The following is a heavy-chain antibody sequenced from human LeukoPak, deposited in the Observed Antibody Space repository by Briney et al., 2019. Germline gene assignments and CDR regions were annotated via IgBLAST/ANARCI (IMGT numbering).Heavy chain of an antibody. CDR2: IYYSGST. D-gene: IGHD5-18*01. CDR3: ARHSYGYYYYMDV. V-gene: IGHV4-59*01. J-gene: IGHJ6*03. CDR1: GGSISSYY. Sequence: SETLSLTCTVSGGSISSYYWSWIRQPPGKGLEWIGYIYYSGSTNYNPSLKSRVTISVDTSKNQFSLKLSSVTAADTAVYYCARHSYGYYYYMDVWGKGTTVTVSS.